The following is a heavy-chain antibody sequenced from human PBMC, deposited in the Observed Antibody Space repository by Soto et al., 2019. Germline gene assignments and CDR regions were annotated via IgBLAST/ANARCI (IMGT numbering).Heavy chain of an antibody. J-gene: IGHJ5*02. Sequence: EVQLVETEGGLIQPGGSLRLSCAASGFTVSNTYMTWVRQPPGKGLECVSVIYTAGGTNYADSVKGRFIISRDNSKNTLYLQMNSLRAEDTAVYYCARALPVAKGGFDPWGQGTLVTVSS. V-gene: IGHV3-53*02. CDR3: ARALPVAKGGFDP. CDR1: GFTVSNTY. CDR2: IYTAGGT. D-gene: IGHD2-2*01.